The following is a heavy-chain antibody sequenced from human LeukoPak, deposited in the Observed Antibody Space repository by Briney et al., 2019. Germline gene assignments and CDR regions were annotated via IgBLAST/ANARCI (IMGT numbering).Heavy chain of an antibody. D-gene: IGHD3-3*01. V-gene: IGHV1-8*01. CDR1: GYTFTSYD. CDR3: ARHTGSLYDFWSGYIDY. J-gene: IGHJ4*02. CDR2: MNPNSGNT. Sequence: ASVKVSCKASGYTFTSYDINWVRQATGQGLEWMGWMNPNSGNTGYAQKFQGRVTMTTDTSTRTAYMELRSLRSDGTAVYYCARHTGSLYDFWSGYIDYWGQGTLVTVSS.